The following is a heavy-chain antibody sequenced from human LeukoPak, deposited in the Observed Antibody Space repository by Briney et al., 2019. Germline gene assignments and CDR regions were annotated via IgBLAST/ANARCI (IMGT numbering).Heavy chain of an antibody. V-gene: IGHV3-53*01. CDR3: ARAVASHSPIWFGDY. CDR1: GFTVSSNY. J-gene: IGHJ4*02. CDR2: IYSGGST. Sequence: GGSLRLSCAASGFTVSSNYMTWVRQAPGKGLEWVSVIYSGGSTYYADSVKGRFTISRDNSKNTLYLQMNSLRAEDTAVYYCARAVASHSPIWFGDYWGQGTLVTVSS. D-gene: IGHD3-10*01.